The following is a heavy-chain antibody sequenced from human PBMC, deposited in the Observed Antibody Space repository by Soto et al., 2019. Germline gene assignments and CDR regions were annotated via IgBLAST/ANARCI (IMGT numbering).Heavy chain of an antibody. V-gene: IGHV4-61*01. CDR1: GGSISSGSYY. CDR2: IYYSGST. J-gene: IGHJ5*02. Sequence: SETLSLTCAVFGGSISSGSYYWSWIRQPPGKGLEWIGYIYYSGSTNYNPSLKSRVTISVDTSKNQFSLKLSSVTAADTAVYYCARGKNWFDPWGQGTLVTVSS. CDR3: ARGKNWFDP.